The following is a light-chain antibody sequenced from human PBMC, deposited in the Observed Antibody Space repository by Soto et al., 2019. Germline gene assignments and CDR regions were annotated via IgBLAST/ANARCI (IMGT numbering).Light chain of an antibody. J-gene: IGLJ1*01. CDR2: EVS. Sequence: QSALTQPPSASGSPGQSVTISCTGTSSDIGGYTYVSWYQHHPGKAPKLMIYEVSKRPSGVPDRFSGSKSGNTASLTVSGLQAEDEPDYYCTPYAGSNSYVFGTGTRSPS. CDR3: TPYAGSNSYV. CDR1: SSDIGGYTY. V-gene: IGLV2-8*01.